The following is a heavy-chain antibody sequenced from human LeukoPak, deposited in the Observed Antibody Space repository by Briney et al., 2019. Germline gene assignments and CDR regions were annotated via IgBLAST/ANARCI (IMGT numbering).Heavy chain of an antibody. D-gene: IGHD6-13*01. CDR1: GFTFSSYA. Sequence: PGGSLRLSCAASGFTFSSYAVSWVRQAPGKGLEWVSYISSSSSTIYYADFVKGRFTISRDNAKNSLYLQMNSLRAEDTAVYYCARHSGRIAAAGTRMDHYYGMDVWGQGTTVTVSS. J-gene: IGHJ6*02. CDR3: ARHSGRIAAAGTRMDHYYGMDV. CDR2: ISSSSSTI. V-gene: IGHV3-48*04.